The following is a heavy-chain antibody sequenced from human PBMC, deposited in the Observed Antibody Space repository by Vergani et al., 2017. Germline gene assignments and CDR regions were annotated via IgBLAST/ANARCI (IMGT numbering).Heavy chain of an antibody. D-gene: IGHD3-3*01. Sequence: EVQLVESGGGLVKPGGSLRLSCAASGFTFSSYSMNWVRQAPGKGLEWVSSISSSSSYIYYADSVKGRFTISRDNAKNSLYLQMNSLRAEDTAVYYCVRRMEREWLLSGDRPGAFDIWGQGTMVTVSS. CDR1: GFTFSSYS. J-gene: IGHJ3*02. CDR3: VRRMEREWLLSGDRPGAFDI. CDR2: ISSSSSYI. V-gene: IGHV3-21*01.